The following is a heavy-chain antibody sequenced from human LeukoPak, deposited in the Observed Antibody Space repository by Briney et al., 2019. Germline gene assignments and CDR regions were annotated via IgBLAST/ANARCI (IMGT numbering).Heavy chain of an antibody. CDR3: AKDFTGTYYTRFDY. CDR1: GFVFNEYA. CDR2: INWNNGSM. Sequence: GGSLRLSCAASGFVFNEYAMHWVRQAPGKGLEWVSGINWNNGSMEYADSVKGRFSISRDNAKNSLFLQMNRLTPEDTALYYCAKDFTGTYYTRFDYWGQGILVIVSS. J-gene: IGHJ4*02. V-gene: IGHV3-9*01. D-gene: IGHD3-10*01.